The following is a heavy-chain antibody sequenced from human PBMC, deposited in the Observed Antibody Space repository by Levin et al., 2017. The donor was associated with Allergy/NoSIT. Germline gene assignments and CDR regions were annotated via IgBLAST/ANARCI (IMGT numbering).Heavy chain of an antibody. CDR3: ARVYSSLYAFDI. CDR1: GYTFTSYG. J-gene: IGHJ3*02. Sequence: GESLKISCKASGYTFTSYGISWVRQAPGQGLEWMGWISAYNGNTNYAQKLQGRVTMTTDTSTSTAYMELRSLRSDDTAVYYCARVYSSLYAFDIWGQGTMVTVSS. D-gene: IGHD6-6*01. V-gene: IGHV1-18*01. CDR2: ISAYNGNT.